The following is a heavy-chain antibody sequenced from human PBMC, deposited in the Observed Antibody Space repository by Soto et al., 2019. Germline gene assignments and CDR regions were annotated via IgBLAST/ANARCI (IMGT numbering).Heavy chain of an antibody. CDR1: GGTFTTSS. CDR3: ATDVVRSTGGDS. J-gene: IGHJ4*02. V-gene: IGHV1-69*01. D-gene: IGHD7-27*01. Sequence: QVQLVQSGAEVKELGSSVKVSCKTSGGTFTTSSFVWVRQGPGQGLEWMGGIIPIFSKTNFAPKFQGRVTFTAGESTRTVYMDLSSLRSEDAAIYFCATDVVRSTGGDSWGEGTLVTVSS. CDR2: IIPIFSKT.